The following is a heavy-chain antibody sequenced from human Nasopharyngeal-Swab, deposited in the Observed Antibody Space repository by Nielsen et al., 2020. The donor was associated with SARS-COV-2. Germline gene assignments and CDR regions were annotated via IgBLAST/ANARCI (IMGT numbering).Heavy chain of an antibody. CDR3: AKDRATSSSGWGGFDY. CDR2: ISWNSGSI. CDR1: GFTFDDYA. J-gene: IGHJ4*02. V-gene: IGHV3-9*01. D-gene: IGHD6-19*01. Sequence: LKISCAASGFTFDDYAMHWVRQAPGKGLEWVSGISWNSGSIGYADSVKGRFTISRDNAKNSLYLQMNSLRAEDTALYYCAKDRATSSSGWGGFDYWGQGTLVTVSS.